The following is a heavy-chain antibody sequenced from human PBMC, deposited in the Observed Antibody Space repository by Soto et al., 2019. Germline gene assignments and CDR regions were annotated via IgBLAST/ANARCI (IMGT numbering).Heavy chain of an antibody. CDR1: GYTFTSYS. CDR2: ISTYNGYT. D-gene: IGHD4-4*01. J-gene: IGHJ4*02. Sequence: QVQLVQSGAEVKKPGASVRVSCKASGYTFTSYSFSWVRQAPGQGLEWMGRISTYNGYTKYAEKFLGRVTMTTDTSTSTAYMELRSLRSDDTAVYFCARLEIDYRYDYFDYWGQGTLVTVSS. V-gene: IGHV1-18*01. CDR3: ARLEIDYRYDYFDY.